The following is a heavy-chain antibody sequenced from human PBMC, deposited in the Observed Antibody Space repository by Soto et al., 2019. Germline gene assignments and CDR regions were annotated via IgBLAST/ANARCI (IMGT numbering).Heavy chain of an antibody. J-gene: IGHJ4*02. CDR1: GFTFSSYA. V-gene: IGHV3-23*01. D-gene: IGHD3-22*01. CDR3: AKATNYYDSSGYYSSPDY. CDR2: ISGSGGST. Sequence: GGSLRLSCAASGFTFSSYAMSWVRQAPGKGLEWVSAISGSGGSTYYADSVKGRFTISRDNSKNTLYLQMNSLRAEDTAVYYCAKATNYYDSSGYYSSPDYWGQGTLVTVSS.